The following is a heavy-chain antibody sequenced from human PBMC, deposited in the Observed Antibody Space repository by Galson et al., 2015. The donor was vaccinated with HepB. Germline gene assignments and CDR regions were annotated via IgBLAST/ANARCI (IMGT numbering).Heavy chain of an antibody. D-gene: IGHD5-12*01. CDR2: FDPEDGET. CDR3: ATSPLVYSGYDRVGYGMDV. V-gene: IGHV1-24*01. Sequence: SVKVSCKVSGYTLTELSMHWVRQAPGKGLEWMGGFDPEDGETIYAQKFQGRVTMTEDTSTDTAYMELSSLRSEDTAVYYCATSPLVYSGYDRVGYGMDVWGQGTTVTVSS. CDR1: GYTLTELS. J-gene: IGHJ6*02.